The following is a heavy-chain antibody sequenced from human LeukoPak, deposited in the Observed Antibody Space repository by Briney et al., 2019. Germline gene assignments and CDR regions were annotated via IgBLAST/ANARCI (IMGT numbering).Heavy chain of an antibody. Sequence: GGSLRLSCAASGFTFSSYWMHWVRQAPGKGLVWVSRINSDGSSTSYADSVKGRFTISRDNAKNTLYLQMNSLRAEDTAVYYCARLGLYCGGDCYYTPFDYWGQGTLVTVSS. CDR2: INSDGSST. J-gene: IGHJ4*02. CDR1: GFTFSSYW. CDR3: ARLGLYCGGDCYYTPFDY. V-gene: IGHV3-74*01. D-gene: IGHD2-21*02.